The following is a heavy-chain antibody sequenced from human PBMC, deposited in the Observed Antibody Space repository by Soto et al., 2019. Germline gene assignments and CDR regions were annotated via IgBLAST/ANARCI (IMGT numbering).Heavy chain of an antibody. CDR1: GGTFSSYA. CDR2: IIPIFGTA. V-gene: IGHV1-69*13. J-gene: IGHJ6*02. Sequence: ASVKVSCKASGGTFSSYAISWVRQAPGQGLEWMGGIIPIFGTANYAQKFQGRVTITADESTSTAYMELSSLRSEETAVYYCARRGGIVVVPAAITPWTEAYGMDVWGQGTTVTVSS. D-gene: IGHD2-2*01. CDR3: ARRGGIVVVPAAITPWTEAYGMDV.